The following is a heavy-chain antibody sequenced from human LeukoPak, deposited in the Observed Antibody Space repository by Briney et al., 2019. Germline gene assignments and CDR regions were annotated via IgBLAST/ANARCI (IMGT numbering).Heavy chain of an antibody. CDR2: ISYDGSNK. CDR3: AKDRGFGVFFQYYFDY. J-gene: IGHJ4*02. V-gene: IGHV3-30*18. D-gene: IGHD3-10*01. CDR1: GFSFSSYG. Sequence: GGSLRLSCAASGFSFSSYGMHWVRQAPGKGLEWVAVISYDGSNKYYADSVKGRFTISRDNSKNTLYVQMNSLRAEDTAAYYCAKDRGFGVFFQYYFDYWGQGTLVTVSS.